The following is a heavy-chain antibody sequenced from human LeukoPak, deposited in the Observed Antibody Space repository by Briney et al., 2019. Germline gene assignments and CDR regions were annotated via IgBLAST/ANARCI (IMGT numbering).Heavy chain of an antibody. CDR3: AGISCTSLDAFDV. D-gene: IGHD2-2*01. J-gene: IGHJ3*01. Sequence: GASVKVSCKASGYTFTSHPMHWVRQAPGQGLECMGWINPANGNTKYSQKFQGRVTITRDTSASTAFMELSSLRSEDTAVYCCAGISCTSLDAFDVWGQGTMITVSS. V-gene: IGHV1-3*01. CDR2: INPANGNT. CDR1: GYTFTSHP.